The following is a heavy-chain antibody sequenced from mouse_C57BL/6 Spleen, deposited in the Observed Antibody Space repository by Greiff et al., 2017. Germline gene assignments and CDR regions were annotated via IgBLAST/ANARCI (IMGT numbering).Heavy chain of an antibody. Sequence: EVKVVESGGGLVQPGGSMKLSCVASGFTFSNYWMNWVRQSPEKGLEWVAQIRLKSDNYATHYAESVKGRFTISRDDSKSSVYLQMNNLRAEDTGIYYCTGHYGSSPYAMDYWGQGTSVTVSS. V-gene: IGHV6-3*01. CDR3: TGHYGSSPYAMDY. D-gene: IGHD1-1*01. CDR2: IRLKSDNYAT. CDR1: GFTFSNYW. J-gene: IGHJ4*01.